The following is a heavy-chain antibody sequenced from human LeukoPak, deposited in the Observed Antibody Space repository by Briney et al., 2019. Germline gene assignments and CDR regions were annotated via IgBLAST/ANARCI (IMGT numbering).Heavy chain of an antibody. CDR3: LIFPGR. J-gene: IGHJ4*02. V-gene: IGHV3-15*05. D-gene: IGHD3-3*01. Sequence: GGSLRLSCAASGFSVINAWMSWVRQAPGQGLEWVGRIKSRADGGTTGYAAPVEGRFSISRDDSENTLYLQMNSLQIDDSALYYCLIFPGRWGQGTLVTVSS. CDR1: GFSVINAW. CDR2: IKSRADGGTT.